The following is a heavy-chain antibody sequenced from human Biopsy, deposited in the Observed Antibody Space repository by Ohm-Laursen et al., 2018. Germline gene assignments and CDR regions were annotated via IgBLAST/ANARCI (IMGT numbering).Heavy chain of an antibody. CDR3: AATSTLYYYYYAMDV. V-gene: IGHV1-58*01. Sequence: SVKVSCKASGFTFSSSAVQWVRQARGQRLEWIGWIVVGSDHTNYAQKFQERVTITRDMSTSTAYMELTSLRSEDTAVYYCAATSTLYYYYYAMDVWDQGTTITVSS. CDR2: IVVGSDHT. J-gene: IGHJ6*02. CDR1: GFTFSSSA.